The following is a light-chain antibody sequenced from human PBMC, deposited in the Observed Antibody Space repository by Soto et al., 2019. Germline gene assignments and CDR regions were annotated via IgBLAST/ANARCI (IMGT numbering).Light chain of an antibody. CDR2: DSS. CDR3: HQRKSWPRT. J-gene: IGKJ1*01. V-gene: IGKV3-11*01. CDR1: QTVSSR. Sequence: EIVLTQSPATLSSSPGERATLSCRASQTVSSRLAWYQHNPGQAPRLLIYDSSNRATGIPARFSGSGSGTDFTLTISSLEPEDFAVYYCHQRKSWPRTFGQGTKVEIK.